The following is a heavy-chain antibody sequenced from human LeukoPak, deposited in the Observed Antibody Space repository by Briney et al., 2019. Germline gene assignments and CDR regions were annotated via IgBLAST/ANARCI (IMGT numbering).Heavy chain of an antibody. J-gene: IGHJ4*02. CDR1: GGSFSGYY. V-gene: IGHV4-59*01. CDR2: IYYSGST. D-gene: IGHD5-12*01. Sequence: SETLSLTCAVYGGSFSGYYWSWIRQPPGKGLEWIGYIYYSGSTNYNPSLKSRVTISVDTSKNQFSLKLSSVTAADTAVYYCARASRTWIPIWGQGTLVTVSS. CDR3: ARASRTWIPI.